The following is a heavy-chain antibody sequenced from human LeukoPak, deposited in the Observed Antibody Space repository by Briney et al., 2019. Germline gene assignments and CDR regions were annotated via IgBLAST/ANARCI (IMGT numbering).Heavy chain of an antibody. CDR3: AREKSVYYYDSSGYYDY. V-gene: IGHV4-59*01. CDR1: GGSISSYY. Sequence: SETLSLTXTVSGGSISSYYWSWIRQPPGKGLEWIGYIYYSGSTNYNPSLKSRVTISVDTSKNQFSLKLSSVTAADTAVYYCAREKSVYYYDSSGYYDYWGQGTLVTVSS. D-gene: IGHD3-22*01. CDR2: IYYSGST. J-gene: IGHJ4*02.